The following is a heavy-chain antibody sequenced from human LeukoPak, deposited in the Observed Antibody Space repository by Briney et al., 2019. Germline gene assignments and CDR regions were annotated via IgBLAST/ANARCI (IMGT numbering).Heavy chain of an antibody. CDR2: INPNSGGT. V-gene: IGHV1-2*02. CDR1: GYTFTGYY. D-gene: IGHD1-1*01. CDR3: ASLPTYNWNDGLRYWFDP. Sequence: ASVKVSCKASGYTFTGYYMHWVRQAPGQGLEWMGWINPNSGGTNYAQKFQGRVTMTRDTSISTAYMELSRLRSDDTAVYYCASLPTYNWNDGLRYWFDPWGQGTLVTVSS. J-gene: IGHJ5*02.